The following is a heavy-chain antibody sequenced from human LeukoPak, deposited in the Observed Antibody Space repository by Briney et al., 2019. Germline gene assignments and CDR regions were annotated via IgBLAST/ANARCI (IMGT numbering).Heavy chain of an antibody. CDR2: IIPIFGTA. J-gene: IGHJ5*02. CDR3: ARATYCSGGSCSDL. V-gene: IGHV1-69*05. CDR1: GGTFSSYA. D-gene: IGHD2-15*01. Sequence: SXXXSXKASGGTFSSYAISWVRQAPGQGLEWMGGIIPIFGTANYAQKFQGRVTITTDESTSTDYMEVRSLRSEDTAVYYCARATYCSGGSCSDLWGQGTLVTVSS.